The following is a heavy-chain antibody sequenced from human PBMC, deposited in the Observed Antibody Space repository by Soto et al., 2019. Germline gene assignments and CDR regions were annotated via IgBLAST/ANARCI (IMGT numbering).Heavy chain of an antibody. Sequence: GGSLRLSCAASGFTFSSYAMSWVRQAPGKGLEWVANIKQDGSEKYYVDSVKGRFTISRDNAKNSLYLQMNSLRAEDTAVYYCARNSGYDDAFDIWGQGTMVTVSS. J-gene: IGHJ3*02. D-gene: IGHD5-12*01. CDR3: ARNSGYDDAFDI. CDR1: GFTFSSYA. CDR2: IKQDGSEK. V-gene: IGHV3-7*03.